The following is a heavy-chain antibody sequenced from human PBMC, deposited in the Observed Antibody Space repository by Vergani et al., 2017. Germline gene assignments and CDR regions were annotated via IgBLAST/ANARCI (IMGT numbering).Heavy chain of an antibody. J-gene: IGHJ6*02. Sequence: QVQLVQSGAEVKKPGASVKVSCKASGYTFTSYYMHWVRQAPGQGLEWMGIINPSGGSTSYAQKFQGRVTMTRDTSTSTVYMELSSLRSEDTAVYYCTRDRSPSPMVRGVTLYGMDVWGQXP. CDR1: GYTFTSYY. CDR3: TRDRSPSPMVRGVTLYGMDV. V-gene: IGHV1-46*03. D-gene: IGHD3-10*01. CDR2: INPSGGST.